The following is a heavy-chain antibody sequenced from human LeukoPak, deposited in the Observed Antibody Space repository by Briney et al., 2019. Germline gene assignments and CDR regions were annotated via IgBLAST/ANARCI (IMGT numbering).Heavy chain of an antibody. V-gene: IGHV3-53*01. CDR2: IYSGGST. D-gene: IGHD3-10*01. Sequence: GGSLRLSCAASGFTVSSNYMSWVRQAPGKGLEWVSVIYSGGSTYYSDSVKGRFTISRDNSKNTVYLQMNSLRAEDTAVYYCARHGSITMVRGRLRYYYMDVWGKGTTVTISS. CDR3: ARHGSITMVRGRLRYYYMDV. CDR1: GFTVSSNY. J-gene: IGHJ6*03.